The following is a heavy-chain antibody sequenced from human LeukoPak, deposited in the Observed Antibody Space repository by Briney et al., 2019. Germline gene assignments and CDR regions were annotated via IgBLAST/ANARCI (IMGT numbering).Heavy chain of an antibody. Sequence: ASVKVSCKVSGYTLTELSMRWVRQAPGKGLEWMGGFDPEDGETIYAQKFQGRVTMTEDTSTDTAYMELSSLRSEDTAVYYCARVAPHRRLTSGWYYFDYWGQGTLVTVSS. J-gene: IGHJ4*02. D-gene: IGHD6-19*01. CDR3: ARVAPHRRLTSGWYYFDY. V-gene: IGHV1-24*01. CDR1: GYTLTELS. CDR2: FDPEDGET.